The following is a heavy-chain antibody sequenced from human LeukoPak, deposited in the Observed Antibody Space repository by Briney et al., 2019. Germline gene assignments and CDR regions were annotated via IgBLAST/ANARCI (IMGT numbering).Heavy chain of an antibody. CDR3: ARTRYCSSTSCPLNRFDP. V-gene: IGHV5-51*01. Sequence: GESLKISCKGSGYSFTSYWIGWVRQMPGKGLEWMGIIYPGDSDTRYSPSFQGQVTISADKSISTAYLQWSSLKASDTAMYYCARTRYCSSTSCPLNRFDPWGQGTLVTVSS. CDR2: IYPGDSDT. CDR1: GYSFTSYW. J-gene: IGHJ5*02. D-gene: IGHD2-2*01.